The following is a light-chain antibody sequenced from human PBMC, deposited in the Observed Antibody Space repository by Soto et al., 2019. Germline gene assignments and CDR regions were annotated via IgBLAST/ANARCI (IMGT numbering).Light chain of an antibody. CDR1: QSVSTN. CDR2: GAS. J-gene: IGKJ1*01. V-gene: IGKV3D-15*01. Sequence: EVVLTQSPATLSLSPGERASLSCRASQSVSTNLAGYQQKPGQAPSLLIYGASTRATGIPARFSGSGSATEFTLTISSLQSEDFAVYYCKQYNDWPPWTFGQGTKVEIK. CDR3: KQYNDWPPWT.